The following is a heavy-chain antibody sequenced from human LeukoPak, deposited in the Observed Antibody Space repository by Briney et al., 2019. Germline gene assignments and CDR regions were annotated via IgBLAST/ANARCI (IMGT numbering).Heavy chain of an antibody. Sequence: SETLSLTCTVSGGSISSYYWSWIRQPPGKGREWIGYIYYSGSTNYNPSLKSRVTISVETSKNQFSLKLSSVTAADTAVYYCARSPSRGIVVVPAAIAAFDIWGQGTMVTVSS. D-gene: IGHD2-2*02. CDR1: GGSISSYY. J-gene: IGHJ3*02. V-gene: IGHV4-59*01. CDR3: ARSPSRGIVVVPAAIAAFDI. CDR2: IYYSGST.